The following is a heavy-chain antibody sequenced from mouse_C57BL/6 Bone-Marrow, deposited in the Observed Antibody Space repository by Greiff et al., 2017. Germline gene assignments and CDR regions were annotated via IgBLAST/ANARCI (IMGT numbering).Heavy chain of an antibody. CDR3: TPTGSYAMDY. Sequence: VQLQQSGAELVRPGASVKLSCTASGFNIKDDYMHWVKQRPEQGLEWIGWIDPENGDTEYASKFQGKATITADPSSNTAYLQLSSLTSEDTAVYYCTPTGSYAMDYWGQGTSVTVSS. J-gene: IGHJ4*01. CDR2: IDPENGDT. V-gene: IGHV14-4*01. CDR1: GFNIKDDY. D-gene: IGHD4-1*01.